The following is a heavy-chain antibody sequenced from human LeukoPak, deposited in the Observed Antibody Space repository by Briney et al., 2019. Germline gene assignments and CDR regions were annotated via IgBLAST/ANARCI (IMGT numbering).Heavy chain of an antibody. CDR2: ISYDGSNK. CDR1: GFTFSSYA. Sequence: PGGSLRLSCAASGFTFSSYAMHWVRQAPGEGLEWVAVISYDGSNKYYADSVKGRFTISRDNSKNTLYLQMNSLRAEDTAVYYCARVAWVTATYFDYWGQGTLVTVSS. V-gene: IGHV3-30-3*01. J-gene: IGHJ4*02. D-gene: IGHD2-21*02. CDR3: ARVAWVTATYFDY.